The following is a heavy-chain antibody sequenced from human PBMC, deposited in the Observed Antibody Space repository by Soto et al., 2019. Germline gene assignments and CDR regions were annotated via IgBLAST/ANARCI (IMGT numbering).Heavy chain of an antibody. CDR3: SRLSRGAPGGSC. J-gene: IGHJ4*02. Sequence: EVQLVESGGGLVQPGGSLRLSCAASGFSFSSYWMIWARQVPGKGLEWLAKINQDGSEKNYVDSVRGRFTISRDNAKSSVYLQLGSLRAEDTAVYFCSRLSRGAPGGSCWGQGTVVTVSS. CDR2: INQDGSEK. V-gene: IGHV3-7*03. D-gene: IGHD2-15*01. CDR1: GFSFSSYW.